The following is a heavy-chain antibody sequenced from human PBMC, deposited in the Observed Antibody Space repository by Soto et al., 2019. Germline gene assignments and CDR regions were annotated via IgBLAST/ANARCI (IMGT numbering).Heavy chain of an antibody. Sequence: DVQLLESGGGLVQPGGSLRVSCVASGFTFSNYAMSWVRQAPGKGLEWVSVINGRGGTTYYADYVKGVFTISRDNSKNRLYLQMNSLRAEDTAVYYCAKDENYYDSSGYFDYWGQGTLVTVSS. J-gene: IGHJ4*02. CDR1: GFTFSNYA. CDR2: INGRGGTT. CDR3: AKDENYYDSSGYFDY. D-gene: IGHD3-22*01. V-gene: IGHV3-23*01.